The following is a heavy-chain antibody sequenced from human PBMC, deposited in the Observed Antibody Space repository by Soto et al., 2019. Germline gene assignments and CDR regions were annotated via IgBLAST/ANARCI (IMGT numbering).Heavy chain of an antibody. Sequence: GGSLRLSCAASGFTFSSYSMNWVRQAPGKGLEWVSYISSSSSTIYYADSVKGRFTISRDDAKNSLYLQMNSLRAEDTAVYYCARGAYYYDSSGLSYWGQGTLVTVSS. CDR2: ISSSSSTI. J-gene: IGHJ4*02. CDR3: ARGAYYYDSSGLSY. V-gene: IGHV3-48*01. D-gene: IGHD3-22*01. CDR1: GFTFSSYS.